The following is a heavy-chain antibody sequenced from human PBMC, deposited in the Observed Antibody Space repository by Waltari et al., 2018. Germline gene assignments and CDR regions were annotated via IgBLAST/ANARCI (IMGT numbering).Heavy chain of an antibody. V-gene: IGHV3-23*01. CDR3: AKELERKPYYYYGWDV. Sequence: EMHLLESGGSLAQPGESLRLSCAASGFTLSDYAMAWVRQAPGKGLEWVSTISNSDDTTDYAESVKGRFTISRDNSKSTLFLQMNSLRADDTAIYYCAKELERKPYYYYGWDVWGQGTTVTVSS. CDR2: ISNSDDTT. J-gene: IGHJ6*02. CDR1: GFTLSDYA. D-gene: IGHD1-1*01.